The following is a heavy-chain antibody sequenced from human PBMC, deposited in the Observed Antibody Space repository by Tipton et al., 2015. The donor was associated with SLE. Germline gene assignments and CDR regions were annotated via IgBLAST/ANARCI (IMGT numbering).Heavy chain of an antibody. V-gene: IGHV4-31*03. CDR2: IYYTDDT. CDR1: GDSISSGGYY. J-gene: IGHJ4*02. CDR3: ARSFGDYPAFDY. D-gene: IGHD4-17*01. Sequence: TLSLTCTVSGDSISSGGYYWSWIRQHPGKGLEWIGYIYYTDDTYYNPSLKSRLTISINTSKNQFSLKLTSVTAADTAVYYCARSFGDYPAFDYWGQGTLVTVSS.